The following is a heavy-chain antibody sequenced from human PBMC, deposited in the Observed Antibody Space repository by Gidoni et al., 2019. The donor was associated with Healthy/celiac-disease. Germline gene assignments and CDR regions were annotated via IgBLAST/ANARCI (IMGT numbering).Heavy chain of an antibody. CDR1: GFTFSRYG. CDR2: ISYDGSNK. V-gene: IGHV3-30*03. D-gene: IGHD3-16*02. Sequence: QVQLVESGGGVVQPGRSLRLSWAASGFTFSRYGMHWVRQAPGKGLEWVAVISYDGSNKYYADSVKGRFTISRDNSKNTLYLQMNSLRAEDTAVYYCARIVPPKDVWGKGTTVTVSS. J-gene: IGHJ6*04. CDR3: ARIVPPKDV.